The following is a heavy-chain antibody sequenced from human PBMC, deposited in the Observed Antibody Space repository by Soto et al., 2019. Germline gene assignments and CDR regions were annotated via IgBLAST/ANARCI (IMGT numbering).Heavy chain of an antibody. CDR3: ARTSSLVVVNDFDY. V-gene: IGHV1-18*01. CDR2: ISACNGNT. D-gene: IGHD3-22*01. Sequence: ASVKVSCKASGYTFTSYGISWVRQAPGQGLEWMGWISACNGNTNYAQKLQGRVTMTTDTSTSTAYMELRSLRSDDTAVYYCARTSSLVVVNDFDYWGQGTLVTVSS. J-gene: IGHJ4*02. CDR1: GYTFTSYG.